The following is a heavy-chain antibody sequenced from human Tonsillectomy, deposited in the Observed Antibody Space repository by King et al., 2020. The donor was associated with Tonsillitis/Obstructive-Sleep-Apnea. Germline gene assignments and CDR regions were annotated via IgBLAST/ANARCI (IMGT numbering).Heavy chain of an antibody. D-gene: IGHD2-8*01. CDR1: GGSISSSSYY. V-gene: IGHV4-39*01. CDR3: ARLSCTSGTCDRGYFDY. Sequence: QLQESGPGLVKPSETLSLTCTVSGGSISSSSYYWGWIRQPPGKGLEWIGRIYHSGTPHSNPSPMSRVTISVDTSKNQFSLKLTYVTAADTAVYHCARLSCTSGTCDRGYFDYWGQRTLVTVSS. CDR2: IYHSGTP. J-gene: IGHJ4*02.